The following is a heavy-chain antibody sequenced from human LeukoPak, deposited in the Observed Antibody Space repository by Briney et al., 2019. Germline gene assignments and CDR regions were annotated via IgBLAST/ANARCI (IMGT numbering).Heavy chain of an antibody. CDR3: ASGGGITMIVVVITPPDASDI. J-gene: IGHJ3*02. V-gene: IGHV3-48*03. Sequence: GGSLRLSCAASGFTFSSYEMNWVRQAPGKGLEWVSYISSSGSTIYYADSVKGRFTIPRDNAKNSLYLQMNSLRAEDTAVYYCASGGGITMIVVVITPPDASDIWGQGTMLTVSS. CDR2: ISSSGSTI. CDR1: GFTFSSYE. D-gene: IGHD3-22*01.